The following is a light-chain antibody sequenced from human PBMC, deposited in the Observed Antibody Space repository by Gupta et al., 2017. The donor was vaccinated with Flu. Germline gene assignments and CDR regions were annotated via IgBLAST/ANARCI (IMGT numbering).Light chain of an antibody. CDR3: GAWDSRLNAYV. CDR2: DSR. Sequence: QSLLTQPPSVSAAPRQKVTISCSGSNFNIGKNYVSWYQELPGTAPKLLIYDSRHRPSGIPDRFSGSKSGTSATLAITGLQTGDEADYYCGAWDSRLNAYVFGGGTKVSVL. CDR1: NFNIGKNY. V-gene: IGLV1-51*01. J-gene: IGLJ1*01.